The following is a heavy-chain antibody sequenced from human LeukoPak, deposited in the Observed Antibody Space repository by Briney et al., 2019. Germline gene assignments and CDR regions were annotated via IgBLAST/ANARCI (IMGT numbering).Heavy chain of an antibody. J-gene: IGHJ4*02. V-gene: IGHV5-51*01. D-gene: IGHD6-19*01. Sequence: ESLKISCKGSGYSFTSYWIGWVRQMPGKGLEWMGIIYPGDSDTRYSPSFQGQVTISADKSISTAYLQWSSLKASDTAMYYCARRGIAVAGGYYFDYWGQGTLVTVSS. CDR3: ARRGIAVAGGYYFDY. CDR1: GYSFTSYW. CDR2: IYPGDSDT.